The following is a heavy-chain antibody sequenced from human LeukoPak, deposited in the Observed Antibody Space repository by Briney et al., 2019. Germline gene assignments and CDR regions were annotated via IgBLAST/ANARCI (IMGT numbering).Heavy chain of an antibody. CDR2: IYSSGNA. D-gene: IGHD4-17*01. Sequence: SETLSLTCTVSGDSISSSTYYWGWIRQPPGKGLEWIGSIYSSGNAYYNPSLKSRVTISVDTSKNQFSLKLSSVTAADTAVYYCARETYGDSFDYWGQGTLVTVSS. CDR1: GDSISSSTYY. CDR3: ARETYGDSFDY. J-gene: IGHJ4*02. V-gene: IGHV4-39*07.